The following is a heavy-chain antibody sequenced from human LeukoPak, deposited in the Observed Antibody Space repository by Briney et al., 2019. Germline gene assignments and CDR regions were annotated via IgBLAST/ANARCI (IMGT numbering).Heavy chain of an antibody. Sequence: ASVKVSCKASGYTFTSYDINWVRQAPGQGLEWMGWISAYNGNTNYAQKLQGRVTMTTDTSTSTAYMELRSLRSDDTAVYYCARDDWLGYCSGGSCLVDYWGQGTLVTVSS. CDR3: ARDDWLGYCSGGSCLVDY. J-gene: IGHJ4*02. CDR1: GYTFTSYD. CDR2: ISAYNGNT. D-gene: IGHD2-15*01. V-gene: IGHV1-18*01.